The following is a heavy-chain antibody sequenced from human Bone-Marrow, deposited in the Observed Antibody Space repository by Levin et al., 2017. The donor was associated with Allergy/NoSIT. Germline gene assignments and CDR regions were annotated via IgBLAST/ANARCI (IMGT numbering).Heavy chain of an antibody. Sequence: SQTLSLTCAVYGGSFSDYFWTWIRQPPGKGLEWIGEISHTGRSDFNPSLTSRVSLSVDTSKNQFSLQLNSVTAADTAMYYCARGHGVVAGLAEDQEYDCWGQATLVTVAS. CDR3: ARGHGVVAGLAEDQEYDC. CDR1: GGSFSDYF. J-gene: IGHJ4*02. V-gene: IGHV4-34*01. CDR2: ISHTGRS. D-gene: IGHD6-19*01.